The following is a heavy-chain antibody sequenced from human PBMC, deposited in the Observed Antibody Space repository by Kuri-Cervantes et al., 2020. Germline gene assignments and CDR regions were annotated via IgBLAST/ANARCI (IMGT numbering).Heavy chain of an antibody. CDR2: FDPEDGER. Sequence: ASVKVSCKVSGNTLAELSIHWVRQTPGKGLEWMGGFDPEDGERIYAQKFRGRVTMTEDTSIDTAYMELSRLTSEDTAMYYCASKTYSSSWWGTVDYYYGMDVWGQGTTVTVSS. CDR3: ASKTYSSSWWGTVDYYYGMDV. J-gene: IGHJ6*02. CDR1: GNTLAELS. D-gene: IGHD6-13*01. V-gene: IGHV1-24*01.